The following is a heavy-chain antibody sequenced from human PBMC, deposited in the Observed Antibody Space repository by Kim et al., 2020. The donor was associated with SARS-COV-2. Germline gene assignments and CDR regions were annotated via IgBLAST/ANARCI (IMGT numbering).Heavy chain of an antibody. CDR3: ASVDFVLAAGAGTDWFDP. J-gene: IGHJ5*01. CDR2: INHYGIT. CDR1: GGSFSGYF. D-gene: IGHD2-2*03. Sequence: SETLSLTCEVFGGSFSGYFWTWIRQPPGRGLEWIGEINHYGITNYSPSLKSRVTLSIDTSRNQFSLNLTSVTAADTAVYYCASVDFVLAAGAGTDWFDPWGQGTLVTVSS. V-gene: IGHV4-34*01.